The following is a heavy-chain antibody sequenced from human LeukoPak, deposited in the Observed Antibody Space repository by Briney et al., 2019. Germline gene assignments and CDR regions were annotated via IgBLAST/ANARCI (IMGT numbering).Heavy chain of an antibody. D-gene: IGHD3-3*01. CDR1: GYTFTSYG. CDR3: ARAPLYYDFWSGSTNWFDP. J-gene: IGHJ5*02. CDR2: ISAYNGNT. Sequence: GASVKVSCKASGYTFTSYGISWVRQAPGQGLEWMGWISAYNGNTNYAQKLQGRVTMTTDTSTSTAYMEPRSLRSDDTAVYYCARAPLYYDFWSGSTNWFDPWGQGTLVTVSS. V-gene: IGHV1-18*01.